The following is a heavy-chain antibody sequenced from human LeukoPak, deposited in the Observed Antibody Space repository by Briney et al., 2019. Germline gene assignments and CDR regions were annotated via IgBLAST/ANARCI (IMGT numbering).Heavy chain of an antibody. J-gene: IGHJ4*02. CDR2: IGGSGGST. CDR3: AGPYYFDSSGYYPALGC. Sequence: QPGGSLRLSCAASGLTFSSYAMSWVRQAPGKGLEWVSAIGGSGGSTYYADSVKGRFTISRDDSKNSLFLQMNSLRAEDTAVYYCAGPYYFDSSGYYPALGCWGQGTLVTVSS. D-gene: IGHD3-22*01. CDR1: GLTFSSYA. V-gene: IGHV3-23*01.